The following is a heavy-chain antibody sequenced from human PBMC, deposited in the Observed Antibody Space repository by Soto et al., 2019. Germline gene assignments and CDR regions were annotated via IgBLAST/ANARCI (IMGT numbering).Heavy chain of an antibody. CDR3: AGEPSRSTIFGVVKFAFDI. D-gene: IGHD3-3*01. V-gene: IGHV4-39*02. CDR1: GGSISSSSYY. CDR2: IYYSGST. Sequence: SETLSLTCTVSGGSISSSSYYWGWIRQPPGKGLEWIGSIYYSGSTYYNPSLKSRVTISVDTSKNQFSLKLSSVTAADTAVYYCAGEPSRSTIFGVVKFAFDIWGQGTMVTVSS. J-gene: IGHJ3*02.